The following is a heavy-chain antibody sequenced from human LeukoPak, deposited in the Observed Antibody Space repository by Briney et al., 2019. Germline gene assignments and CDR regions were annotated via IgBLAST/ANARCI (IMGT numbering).Heavy chain of an antibody. CDR3: ARLRGNYFPDY. CDR1: GGSMNNYY. CDR2: IFYSGST. Sequence: SETLSLTCTVSGGSMNNYYWTWIRQPPGKGLEWIAYIFYSGSTNYNPSLKSRVTISVDTSKNQFSLKLNSVTAADTAVYFCARLRGNYFPDYWGQGTLVTVSS. J-gene: IGHJ4*02. D-gene: IGHD2/OR15-2a*01. V-gene: IGHV4-59*01.